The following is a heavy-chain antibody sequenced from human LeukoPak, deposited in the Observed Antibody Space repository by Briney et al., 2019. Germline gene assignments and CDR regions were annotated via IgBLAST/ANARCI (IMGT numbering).Heavy chain of an antibody. Sequence: GGSLRLSCAASGFTFSSYAMSWVRQAPGKGLEWVAVVSYDGSNKFYSDSVKGRFTISRDNSKNTLYLQMNSLRAEDTAVYYCARDFRYGYHFDYWGQGTLVTVSS. CDR2: VSYDGSNK. V-gene: IGHV3-30-3*01. CDR3: ARDFRYGYHFDY. D-gene: IGHD5-18*01. J-gene: IGHJ4*02. CDR1: GFTFSSYA.